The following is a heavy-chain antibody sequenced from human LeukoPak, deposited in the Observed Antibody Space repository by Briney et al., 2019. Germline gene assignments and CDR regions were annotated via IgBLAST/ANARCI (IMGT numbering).Heavy chain of an antibody. D-gene: IGHD5-24*01. V-gene: IGHV1-2*02. CDR1: GYTFTACY. Sequence: GASVKVSCKASGYTFTACYIHWVRQAPRQGLEWMGWINPNSGGTNYAQKFQGRVTMTRDTSISAVYMELNRLRSDDTAVYYCARDGRDGYNLVHYWGQGTLVTVSS. CDR2: INPNSGGT. CDR3: ARDGRDGYNLVHY. J-gene: IGHJ4*02.